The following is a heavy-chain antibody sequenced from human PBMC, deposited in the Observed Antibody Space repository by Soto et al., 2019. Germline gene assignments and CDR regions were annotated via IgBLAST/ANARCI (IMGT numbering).Heavy chain of an antibody. D-gene: IGHD3-10*01. V-gene: IGHV4-59*08. CDR1: GGSISTSH. CDR3: ARHTDNVSSTVYN. CDR2: IYHSGST. Sequence: SETLSLTCTAGGGSISTSHWSWVRQPPGKGLEWIGYIYHSGSTNYNPSLESRVTMSVDTSKNQFSLKLSSVAAADTAVYYCARHTDNVSSTVYNWGQGILVTVSS. J-gene: IGHJ4*02.